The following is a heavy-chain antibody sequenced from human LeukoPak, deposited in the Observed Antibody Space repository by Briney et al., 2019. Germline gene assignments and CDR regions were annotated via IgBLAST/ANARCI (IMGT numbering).Heavy chain of an antibody. CDR3: ARASSSRLYDFWSGYFYYYYMDV. Sequence: PGGSLRLSCAASGFTFSDYYMSWVRQAPGKGLEWVANIKQDGSEKYYVDSVKGRFTISRDNAKNSLYLQMNSLRAEDTAVYYCARASSSRLYDFWSGYFYYYYMDVWGKGTTVTVSS. CDR1: GFTFSDYY. CDR2: IKQDGSEK. J-gene: IGHJ6*03. D-gene: IGHD3-3*01. V-gene: IGHV3-7*04.